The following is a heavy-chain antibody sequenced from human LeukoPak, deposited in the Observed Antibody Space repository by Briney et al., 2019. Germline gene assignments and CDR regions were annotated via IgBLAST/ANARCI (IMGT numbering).Heavy chain of an antibody. CDR1: GFTFRNYW. J-gene: IGHJ3*02. V-gene: IGHV3-74*01. Sequence: PEGSLRLSCAVSGFTFRNYWIHWVRQAPGEGPVWVSNINPDGSKTNYADSVKGRFTISRDNAKNTLYLQMNSLRAEDTALYHCVRDFRGGYNIWGQGTMVTVSS. CDR3: VRDFRGGYNI. CDR2: INPDGSKT. D-gene: IGHD3-3*01.